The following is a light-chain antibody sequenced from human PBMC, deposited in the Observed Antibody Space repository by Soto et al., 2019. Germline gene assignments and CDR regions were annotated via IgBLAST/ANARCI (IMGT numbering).Light chain of an antibody. V-gene: IGLV4-60*03. CDR1: SGHSSYI. J-gene: IGLJ2*01. CDR2: LEGSGSY. Sequence: QSVLTQSSSASASLGSSVKLTCTLSSGHSSYIIAWHQQQPGKAPRYLMKLEGSGSYNKGSGVPDRFSGSSSGADRYLTISNVQSEDEADYYCETWDSNAYVVFGGGTKLTVL. CDR3: ETWDSNAYVV.